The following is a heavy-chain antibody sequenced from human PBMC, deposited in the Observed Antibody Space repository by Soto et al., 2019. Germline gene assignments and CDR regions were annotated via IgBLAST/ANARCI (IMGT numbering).Heavy chain of an antibody. Sequence: LSLTCTVSGDSISSADYYWSWIRQTPGKGLEWIGHIFYSGTTYYDPSLKSRLTISVDTSKNHFSLRLTSVTAADTAVYYCARDLWVEPELYYYGMDVWGQGTTVTVSS. CDR2: IFYSGTT. D-gene: IGHD1-1*01. V-gene: IGHV4-30-4*01. J-gene: IGHJ6*02. CDR1: GDSISSADYY. CDR3: ARDLWVEPELYYYGMDV.